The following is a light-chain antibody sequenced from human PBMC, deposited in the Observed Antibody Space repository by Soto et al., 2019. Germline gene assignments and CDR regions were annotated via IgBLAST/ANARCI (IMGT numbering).Light chain of an antibody. CDR1: KLGDKY. CDR2: QDS. Sequence: SYELTQPPSVSVSPGQTASITCSGDKLGDKYACWYQQKPGQSPVLVIYQDSKRPSGIPERFSGSNSGNTATLTISGTQAMDEADYYCQAWDSSFEVFGGGTKLTVL. V-gene: IGLV3-1*01. CDR3: QAWDSSFEV. J-gene: IGLJ2*01.